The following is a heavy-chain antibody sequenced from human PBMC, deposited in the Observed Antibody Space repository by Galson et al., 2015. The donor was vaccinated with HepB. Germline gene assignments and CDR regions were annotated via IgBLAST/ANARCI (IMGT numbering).Heavy chain of an antibody. D-gene: IGHD6-13*01. Sequence: SVKVSCKASGYTFTSYAMNWVRQAPGQGLEWMGWINTNTGNPTYAQGFTGRFVFSLDTSVSTAYLQISSLKAEDTAVYYCARDPSIAAAFPGGQHWGQGTLVTVSS. J-gene: IGHJ1*01. V-gene: IGHV7-4-1*02. CDR3: ARDPSIAAAFPGGQH. CDR1: GYTFTSYA. CDR2: INTNTGNP.